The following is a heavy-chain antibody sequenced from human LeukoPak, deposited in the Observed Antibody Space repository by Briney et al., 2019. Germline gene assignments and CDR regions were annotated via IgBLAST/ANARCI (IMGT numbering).Heavy chain of an antibody. CDR3: AREGHPYYGSGKYFDY. Sequence: KPSETLSLTCTVSGGSISSGDYYWSWIRQPAGKGLEWIGRIYTSGSTNYNPPLKSRVTMSVDTSKNQFSLKLSSVTAADTAVYYCAREGHPYYGSGKYFDYWGQGTLVTVSS. J-gene: IGHJ4*02. V-gene: IGHV4-61*02. CDR1: GGSISSGDYY. CDR2: IYTSGST. D-gene: IGHD3-10*01.